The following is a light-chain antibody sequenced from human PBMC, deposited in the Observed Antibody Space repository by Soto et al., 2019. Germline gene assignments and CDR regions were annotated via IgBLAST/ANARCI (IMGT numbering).Light chain of an antibody. CDR2: AAS. CDR3: QQGNSFQWT. CDR1: QDISSW. V-gene: IGKV1-12*01. Sequence: DIQMTQSPSSVSASVGDRVTITCRATQDISSWLAWYQQKPGKAPKLLLYAASSLQSGVPSRFSGSGSGTHFTLTISSLQPEDFATYYCQQGNSFQWTFGQGTKVEI. J-gene: IGKJ1*01.